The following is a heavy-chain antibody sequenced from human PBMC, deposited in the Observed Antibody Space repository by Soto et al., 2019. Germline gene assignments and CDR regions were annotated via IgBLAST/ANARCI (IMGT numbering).Heavy chain of an antibody. CDR3: ARSPYDYVWGSYRGKFDY. V-gene: IGHV4-31*03. CDR1: GGSISSGGNY. J-gene: IGHJ4*02. Sequence: QVQLQESGPGLVKPSQTLSLTCTVSGGSISSGGNYWSWIRQHPGKGQEWIGYIYYIGSTYYNPSLKSRVIISVDTSKNQFSLKLSSVTAADTAVYYCARSPYDYVWGSYRGKFDYWGQGTLVTVSS. CDR2: IYYIGST. D-gene: IGHD3-16*02.